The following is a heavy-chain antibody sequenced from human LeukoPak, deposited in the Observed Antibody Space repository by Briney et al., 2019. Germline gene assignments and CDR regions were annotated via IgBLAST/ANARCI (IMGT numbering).Heavy chain of an antibody. CDR1: GGSISSYY. V-gene: IGHV4-59*01. CDR2: IYYSGST. D-gene: IGHD1-26*01. CDR3: ARSQSGSYYDTYFDY. Sequence: PSETLSLTCTVSGGSISSYYWSWIRQPPGKGLEWIGYIYYSGSTNYNPSLKSRVTISVDTSKNQFSLKLSSVTAADTAVYYCARSQSGSYYDTYFDYWGQGTLVTVSS. J-gene: IGHJ4*02.